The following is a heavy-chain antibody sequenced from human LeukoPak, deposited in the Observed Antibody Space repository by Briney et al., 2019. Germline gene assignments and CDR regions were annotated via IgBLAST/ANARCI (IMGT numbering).Heavy chain of an antibody. V-gene: IGHV3-23*01. J-gene: IGHJ4*02. CDR3: AGRVTGYSSGYVY. D-gene: IGHD5-18*01. CDR2: ISGSAHKI. CDR1: GITFSNYA. Sequence: PGGSLRLSCVASGITFSNYAVSWVRQAPEKGLDWVSVISGSAHKIRYADSVKGRSTISRDNSENIVYLQMNNLRAEDTAVYYCAGRVTGYSSGYVYWGQGTLVTVSS.